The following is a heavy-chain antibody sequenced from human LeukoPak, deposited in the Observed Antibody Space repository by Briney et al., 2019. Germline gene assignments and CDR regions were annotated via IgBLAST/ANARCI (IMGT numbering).Heavy chain of an antibody. V-gene: IGHV1-2*02. Sequence: GASVKVSCKPSGYTFTAYYMHWVRQAPGQGLEWLGWINPNSGGTNYAQKFQGRVTMTRDTSSSTAYMELSRLRSDDTAGYYCARDGATYYYYYYMDVWGKGTTVTVSS. CDR1: GYTFTAYY. J-gene: IGHJ6*03. CDR3: ARDGATYYYYYYMDV. D-gene: IGHD5-12*01. CDR2: INPNSGGT.